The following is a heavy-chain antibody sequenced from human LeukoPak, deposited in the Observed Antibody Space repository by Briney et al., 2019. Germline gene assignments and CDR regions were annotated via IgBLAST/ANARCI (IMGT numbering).Heavy chain of an antibody. CDR2: ISPGGGST. D-gene: IGHD1-14*01. V-gene: IGHV1-46*01. Sequence: ASVKVSCKASGYLFTSHYMHWVRQVPGQGLEWMGLISPGGGSTWYAQKFQGRVTITADESTSTAYMELSSLRSEDTAVYYCARDSSEFRSLLFHWGQGTLVTVSS. CDR3: ARDSSEFRSLLFH. J-gene: IGHJ1*01. CDR1: GYLFTSHY.